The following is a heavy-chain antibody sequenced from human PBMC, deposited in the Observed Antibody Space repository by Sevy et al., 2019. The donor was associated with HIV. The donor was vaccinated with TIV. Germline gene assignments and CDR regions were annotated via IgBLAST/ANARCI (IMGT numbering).Heavy chain of an antibody. D-gene: IGHD3-22*01. J-gene: IGHJ3*02. CDR3: TTEYYYDNKGAFDI. CDR2: IKSKTHGGTT. CDR1: GFIFSTAW. V-gene: IGHV3-15*07. Sequence: GGSLRLSCAAFGFIFSTAWMNWVRQAPGKGLEWVGRIKSKTHGGTTDYAAPVKGRFTISRDDSKNTVYLQMNSPKIEDTAVYYCTTEYYYDNKGAFDIWGQGTKVTVSS.